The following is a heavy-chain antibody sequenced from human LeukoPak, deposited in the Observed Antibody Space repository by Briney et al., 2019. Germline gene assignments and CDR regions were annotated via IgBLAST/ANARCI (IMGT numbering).Heavy chain of an antibody. V-gene: IGHV4-39*07. J-gene: IGHJ4*02. Sequence: SETLSLTCTVSGGSISSSSVYWGWIRQPPGKGLEWIATISYSGSTTSYNPSLKSRVTISLDKSKNQFSLKLTSVTAADSAVYYCASLAVAGVDYAGWGQGTLVTVSS. CDR2: ISYSGSTT. CDR1: GGSISSSSVY. CDR3: ASLAVAGVDYAG. D-gene: IGHD6-19*01.